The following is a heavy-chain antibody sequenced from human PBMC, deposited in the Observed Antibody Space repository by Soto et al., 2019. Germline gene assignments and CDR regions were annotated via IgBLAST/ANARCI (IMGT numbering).Heavy chain of an antibody. Sequence: SQTLSLTCAISGDSVSSNSAAWNWIRQSPSRGLEWLGRTYYRSKWYNDYAVSVKSRITINPDTSKNQFSLQLNSVTPEDTAAYYCAREDSSSSPGINYYYYYGMDVWGQGTTVTVSS. D-gene: IGHD6-6*01. V-gene: IGHV6-1*01. CDR3: AREDSSSSPGINYYYYYGMDV. CDR2: TYYRSKWYN. CDR1: GDSVSSNSAA. J-gene: IGHJ6*02.